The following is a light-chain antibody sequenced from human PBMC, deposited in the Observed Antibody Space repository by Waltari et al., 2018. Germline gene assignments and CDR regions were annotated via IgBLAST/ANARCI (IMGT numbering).Light chain of an antibody. CDR1: SSDVGTYDY. V-gene: IGLV2-14*03. Sequence: QSALTQPASVSGSPGQSITISCTGTSSDVGTYDYVSWYQQHPGKAPKLMIYDVTKRPSGIANRFSGSKSGNTASLTISGLQAEDEADYYCSSYTTSCTVYVFGTGTKVTVL. J-gene: IGLJ1*01. CDR3: SSYTTSCTVYV. CDR2: DVT.